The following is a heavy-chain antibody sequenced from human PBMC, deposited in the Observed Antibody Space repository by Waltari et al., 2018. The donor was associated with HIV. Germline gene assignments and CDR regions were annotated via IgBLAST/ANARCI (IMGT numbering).Heavy chain of an antibody. CDR1: GFGFSDYW. CDR3: ARDPYSVANI. J-gene: IGHJ6*02. V-gene: IGHV3-7*03. Sequence: EAQLVESGGDLVQPGGSLRLSCGASGFGFSDYWMSWVRQAPGKGVEWGDNINKDGSVQNYVDSVKGRFTISRDNGQNSLFLQMSSLRAEDTAIYYCARDPYSVANIWGQGTTVTVSS. CDR2: INKDGSVQ. D-gene: IGHD1-26*01.